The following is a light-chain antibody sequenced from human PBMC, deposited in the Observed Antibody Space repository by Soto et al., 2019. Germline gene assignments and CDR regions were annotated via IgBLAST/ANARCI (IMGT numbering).Light chain of an antibody. CDR1: QAISNY. J-gene: IGKJ1*01. CDR3: LQDYSYPWT. V-gene: IGKV1-6*01. CDR2: GAK. Sequence: IQMTQSPSFLSASVGDRVTITCRASQAISNYLNWYQQKPGKAPNLLIFGAKTLQSGVPSRFSGSGSGTDFTLTISSLQPEDFATYYCLQDYSYPWTFGQGTKVDIK.